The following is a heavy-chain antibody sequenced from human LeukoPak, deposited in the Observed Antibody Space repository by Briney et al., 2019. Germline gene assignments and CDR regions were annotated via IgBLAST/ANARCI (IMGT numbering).Heavy chain of an antibody. CDR3: ARDPTTYGSGSYYYYFDY. Sequence: GGSLRLSCAASGFTFSSYSMNWVRQAPGKGLEWVSSISSSSIYIYYADSVKGRFTISRDNARNSLYLQMNSLRAEDTAVYYCARDPTTYGSGSYYYYFDYWGQGTLVTVSS. CDR2: ISSSSIYI. D-gene: IGHD3-10*01. V-gene: IGHV3-21*01. J-gene: IGHJ4*02. CDR1: GFTFSSYS.